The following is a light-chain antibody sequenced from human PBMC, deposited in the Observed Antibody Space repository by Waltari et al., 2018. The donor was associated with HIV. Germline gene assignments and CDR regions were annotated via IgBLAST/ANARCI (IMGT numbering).Light chain of an antibody. V-gene: IGKV4-1*01. CDR3: QQYFRIPPT. CDR2: CAS. Sequence: DIVMTQSPDSLPVSLGERATINCTSSRSILYSSDNRNYLAWYQQKPRQPPKLLISCASTRESGVPDRFRGGGSWTDFTLTITRLQAEDVAVYHCQQYFRIPPTFGGGTKVEIK. CDR1: RSILYSSDNRNY. J-gene: IGKJ4*01.